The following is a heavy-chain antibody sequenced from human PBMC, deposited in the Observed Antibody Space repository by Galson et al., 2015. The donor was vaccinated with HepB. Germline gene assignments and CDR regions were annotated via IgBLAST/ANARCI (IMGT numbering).Heavy chain of an antibody. V-gene: IGHV1-69*13. Sequence: SVKVSCKASGGTFSSYAISWVRQAPGQGLEWMGGIIPIFGTANFAQKFQGRVTITADESTSTAYMELSSLRSEDTAVYYCARGIAVAGTLITWTWPSYYYYYGMDVWGQGTTVTVSS. CDR1: GGTFSSYA. CDR2: IIPIFGTA. CDR3: ARGIAVAGTLITWTWPSYYYYYGMDV. D-gene: IGHD6-19*01. J-gene: IGHJ6*02.